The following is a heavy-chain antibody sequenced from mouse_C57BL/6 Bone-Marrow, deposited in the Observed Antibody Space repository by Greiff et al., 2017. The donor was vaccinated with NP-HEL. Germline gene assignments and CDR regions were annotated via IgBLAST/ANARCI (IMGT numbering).Heavy chain of an antibody. CDR1: GYTFTSYG. J-gene: IGHJ4*01. D-gene: IGHD2-10*02. Sequence: LVESGAELARPGASVKLSCKASGYTFTSYGISWVKQRTGQGLEWIGEIYPRSGNTYYNEKFKGKATLTADKSSSTAYMELRSLTSEDSAVYFCARFEGYDAMDYWGQGTSVTVSS. V-gene: IGHV1-81*01. CDR2: IYPRSGNT. CDR3: ARFEGYDAMDY.